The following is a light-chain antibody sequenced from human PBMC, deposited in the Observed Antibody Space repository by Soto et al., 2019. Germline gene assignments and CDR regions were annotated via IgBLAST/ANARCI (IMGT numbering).Light chain of an antibody. V-gene: IGKV3D-15*01. CDR3: QQYDKWPPRT. CDR1: QSVSSN. J-gene: IGKJ1*01. Sequence: EIVMTQSPTILSVSPGERATLSCRASQSVSSNLAWYQQKPGQPPRLLMYGVYTRAPRTPARFSGSGSGTECTLTISSLPSEDSAVSSCQQYDKWPPRTFGQGTKVEI. CDR2: GVY.